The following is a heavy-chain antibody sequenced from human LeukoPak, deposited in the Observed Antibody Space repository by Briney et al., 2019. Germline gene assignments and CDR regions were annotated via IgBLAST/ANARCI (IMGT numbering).Heavy chain of an antibody. CDR2: FDPEDNET. Sequence: ASLRVSCKVFGYSLTKLSLHWVRQAPGKGLEWMGGFDPEDNETLSSEKFQGRLIITEDTSADSSSMELRNLSIDDTAIYYCAALPSHWGQGTLVTVSS. J-gene: IGHJ4*02. CDR1: GYSLTKLS. V-gene: IGHV1-24*01. CDR3: AALPSH.